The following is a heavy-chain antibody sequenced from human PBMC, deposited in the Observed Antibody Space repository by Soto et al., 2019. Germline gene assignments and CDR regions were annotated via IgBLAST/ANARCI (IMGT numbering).Heavy chain of an antibody. Sequence: SVKVSCKTSGGTFSSYAISWVRQAPGQGLEWMGGIIPIFGTANYAQKFQGRVTITADKSTSTAYMELSSLRSEDTAVYYCASRFYYDSSGYYFPWGQGTLVTVSS. CDR2: IIPIFGTA. CDR1: GGTFSSYA. V-gene: IGHV1-69*06. CDR3: ASRFYYDSSGYYFP. J-gene: IGHJ5*02. D-gene: IGHD3-22*01.